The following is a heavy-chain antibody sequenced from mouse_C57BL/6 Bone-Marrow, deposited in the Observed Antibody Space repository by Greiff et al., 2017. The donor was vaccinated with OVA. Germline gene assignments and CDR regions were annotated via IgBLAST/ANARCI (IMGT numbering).Heavy chain of an antibody. CDR3: ARDGTIYAMDY. CDR2: ISYDGSN. D-gene: IGHD1-1*02. V-gene: IGHV3-6*01. CDR1: GYSITSGYS. Sequence: EVKLMESGPGLVKPSQSLSLTCSVTGYSITSGYSWYWIRQFPGNKLEWMGYISYDGSNNYKPSLKNRSSINRDTSKNQLFLKLNSVTTEDTATYYCARDGTIYAMDYWGQGTSVTVSS. J-gene: IGHJ4*01.